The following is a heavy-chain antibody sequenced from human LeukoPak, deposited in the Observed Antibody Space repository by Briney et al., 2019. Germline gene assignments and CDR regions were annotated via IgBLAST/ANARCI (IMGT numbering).Heavy chain of an antibody. J-gene: IGHJ4*02. Sequence: GASVKVSCKASGYTFTGYYMHWVRQAPGQGLEWMGWINPNSGGTNYAQKFQGRVTMTRDTSISTAYVELSRLRSDDTAVYYCARVGSGIAAAIDYWGQGTPVTVSS. CDR1: GYTFTGYY. D-gene: IGHD6-13*01. CDR3: ARVGSGIAAAIDY. V-gene: IGHV1-2*02. CDR2: INPNSGGT.